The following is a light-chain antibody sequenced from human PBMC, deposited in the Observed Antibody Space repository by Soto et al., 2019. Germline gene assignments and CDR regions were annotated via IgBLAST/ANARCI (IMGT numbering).Light chain of an antibody. CDR3: AAWDDSLSGVV. Sequence: QSVLTQPPSASGTPGQRVTISCSGSSSDIGSNYVYWYQQLPGTAPKLLIYSNNQRPSGVPDSFSGSKSGTSASLAISGLRSEDEADYYCAAWDDSLSGVVFGGGTKLTVL. CDR1: SSDIGSNY. CDR2: SNN. V-gene: IGLV1-47*02. J-gene: IGLJ2*01.